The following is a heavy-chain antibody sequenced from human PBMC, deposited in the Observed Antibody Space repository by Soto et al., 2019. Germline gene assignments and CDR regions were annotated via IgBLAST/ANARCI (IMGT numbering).Heavy chain of an antibody. CDR2: IYYSGST. CDR1: GGSVSSGSYY. J-gene: IGHJ5*02. V-gene: IGHV4-61*01. D-gene: IGHD4-17*01. Sequence: QVQLQESGPGLVKPSETLSLTCTVSGGSVSSGSYYWSWIRQPLGKGLEWIGYIYYSGSTNYNPSLKSRVTISVDTSKNQFSLKLSSVTAADTAVYYCARVHYGDYWFDPWGQGTLVTVSS. CDR3: ARVHYGDYWFDP.